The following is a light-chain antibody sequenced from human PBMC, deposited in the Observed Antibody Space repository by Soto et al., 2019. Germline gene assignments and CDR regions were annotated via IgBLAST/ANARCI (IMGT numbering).Light chain of an antibody. J-gene: IGLJ3*02. V-gene: IGLV2-23*01. Sequence: QSVLTQPASVSGSPGQSITMSCTGTSSDVANYNRVSWYQQHRGKAPKLMIYEGSRRPSGVSNRFSGSKSGNTASLTISGLQAEDEADYYCCSYAGNKTLVFGGGTQLTVL. CDR3: CSYAGNKTLV. CDR1: SSDVANYNR. CDR2: EGS.